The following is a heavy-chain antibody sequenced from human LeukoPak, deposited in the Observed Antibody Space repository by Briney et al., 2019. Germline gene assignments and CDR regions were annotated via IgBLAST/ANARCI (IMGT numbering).Heavy chain of an antibody. D-gene: IGHD6-19*01. CDR1: GLTFSSHW. V-gene: IGHV3-74*01. Sequence: GGSLRLSCAASGLTFSSHWMHWVRQAPGKGLVWVSRITNDGSSTTYADSVKGRFTISRDNAKNMLYLQVNSLRAEDTAVYYCARVQSSGWYEIDYWGQGTLVTVSS. CDR2: ITNDGSST. J-gene: IGHJ4*02. CDR3: ARVQSSGWYEIDY.